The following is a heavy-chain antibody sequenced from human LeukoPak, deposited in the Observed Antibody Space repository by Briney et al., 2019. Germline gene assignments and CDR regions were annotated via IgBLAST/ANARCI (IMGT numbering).Heavy chain of an antibody. CDR1: GFTFSSYG. Sequence: PGGSLRLSCAASGFTFSSYGMHWVRQAPGKGLEWVAFIRYDGSNKYYADSVKGRFTISRDNSKNTLYLQVNSLRAEDTAVCYCAKGRAVAGRPKGSYYYYMDVWGKGTTVTISS. J-gene: IGHJ6*03. CDR3: AKGRAVAGRPKGSYYYYMDV. V-gene: IGHV3-30*02. D-gene: IGHD6-19*01. CDR2: IRYDGSNK.